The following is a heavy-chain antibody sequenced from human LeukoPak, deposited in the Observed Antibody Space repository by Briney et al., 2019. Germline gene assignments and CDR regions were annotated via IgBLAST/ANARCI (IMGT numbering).Heavy chain of an antibody. D-gene: IGHD5-24*01. Sequence: ASVKVSCKTYGHIFTTHYIHWMRQAPGQRLEWLRRVNTDNTKSEYSQKFQGRVIITRDTSASTAYMEMSGLRSEDTAMYYCAMSVEMAAIPSFDYWGQGTLVTVSS. J-gene: IGHJ4*02. CDR1: GHIFTTHY. CDR2: VNTDNTKS. V-gene: IGHV1-3*04. CDR3: AMSVEMAAIPSFDY.